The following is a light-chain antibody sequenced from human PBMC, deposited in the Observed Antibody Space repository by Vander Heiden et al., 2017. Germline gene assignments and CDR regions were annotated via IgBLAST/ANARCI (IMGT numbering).Light chain of an antibody. Sequence: DIQMTQSPSSLSASVGDRVTITCRAGQTISSFLNWYQQKPGKPPKLLIYAASSLQSGAPSRFRGSGYGTAFTLTITSLQPEDFATYYCQQIDCAPRTTFGQGTLMEIK. CDR1: QTISSF. CDR3: QQIDCAPRTT. V-gene: IGKV1-39*01. J-gene: IGKJ5*01. CDR2: AAS.